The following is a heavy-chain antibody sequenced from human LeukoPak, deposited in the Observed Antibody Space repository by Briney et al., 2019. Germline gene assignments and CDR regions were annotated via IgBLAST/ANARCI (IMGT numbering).Heavy chain of an antibody. V-gene: IGHV3-64D*06. Sequence: PGGSLRLSCSASGFTFSNYAMYWVRQAPGKGLESVSGISSNGGSTYHADSVKGRFTISRDNSKNTLYLQMSSLRGEDTAVYYCVRRVQWLLAFYFDSWGQGTLVTVSS. D-gene: IGHD2-8*01. J-gene: IGHJ4*02. CDR2: ISSNGGST. CDR3: VRRVQWLLAFYFDS. CDR1: GFTFSNYA.